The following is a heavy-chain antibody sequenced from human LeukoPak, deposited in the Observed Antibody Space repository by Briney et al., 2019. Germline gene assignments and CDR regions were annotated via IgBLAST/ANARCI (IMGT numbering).Heavy chain of an antibody. Sequence: ASVKVSCKVSGYTLTELSMHWVRQAPGKGLEWMGGFDPEDGETIYAQKFQGRVTMTEDTSTDTAYMELSSLRSEDTAVYYCATHYIVVVPAAIGGATDWFDPWGQGTLVTVSS. J-gene: IGHJ5*02. CDR1: GYTLTELS. V-gene: IGHV1-24*01. CDR3: ATHYIVVVPAAIGGATDWFDP. D-gene: IGHD2-2*02. CDR2: FDPEDGET.